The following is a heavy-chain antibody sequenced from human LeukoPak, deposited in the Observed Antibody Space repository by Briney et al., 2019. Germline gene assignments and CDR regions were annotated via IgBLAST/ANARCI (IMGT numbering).Heavy chain of an antibody. CDR1: GGSISSSSYY. CDR3: ARVGGTNYYYYGMDV. CDR2: IYYSGST. Sequence: KPSETLSLTCTVSGGSISSSSYYWGWIRQPPGKGLEWIGSIYYSGSTNYNPSLKSRVTISVDTSKNQFSLKLSSVTAADTAVYYCARVGGTNYYYYGMDVWGQGTTVTVSS. D-gene: IGHD4-23*01. V-gene: IGHV4-39*07. J-gene: IGHJ6*02.